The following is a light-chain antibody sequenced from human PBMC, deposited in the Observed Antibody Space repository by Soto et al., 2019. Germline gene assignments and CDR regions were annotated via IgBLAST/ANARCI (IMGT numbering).Light chain of an antibody. V-gene: IGLV2-14*01. J-gene: IGLJ1*01. Sequence: QSALSQPASVSGSPGQSITISCTGTSSDVGGFEYVSWYQHQPGKAPKLIIYDVTKRPSGVSNRFSGSKSGNTASLTISGIQAEDEGDYYCGSITRSSTSVFGIGTKLTVL. CDR3: GSITRSSTSV. CDR1: SSDVGGFEY. CDR2: DVT.